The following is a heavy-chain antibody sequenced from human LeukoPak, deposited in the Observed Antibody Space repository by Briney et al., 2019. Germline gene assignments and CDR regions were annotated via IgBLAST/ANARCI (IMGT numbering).Heavy chain of an antibody. J-gene: IGHJ1*01. CDR1: GGSLSSYY. Sequence: SETLSLTCTVSGGSLSSYYRSWIREPAGKGLEWIWRIYTSGSTNYNPSPTSRVTMSVDTPKNQFSLKLSSVTAADTAVYYCAGGGIAVAGNRKYFQHWGQGTLVTVSS. CDR3: AGGGIAVAGNRKYFQH. V-gene: IGHV4-4*07. CDR2: IYTSGST. D-gene: IGHD6-19*01.